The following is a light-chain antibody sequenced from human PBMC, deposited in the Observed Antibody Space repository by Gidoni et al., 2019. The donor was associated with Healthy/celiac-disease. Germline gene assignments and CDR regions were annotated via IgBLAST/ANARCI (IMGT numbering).Light chain of an antibody. CDR3: QQYGSSPLT. V-gene: IGKV3-20*01. J-gene: IGKJ1*01. CDR1: QSVSSSY. CDR2: GAS. Sequence: ELVLSQSPGTLSLSPGERATLSCRASQSVSSSYLAWYQQKPGQAPRLLIYGASSRATGIPDRFSSSGSGTDFTLTISRLEPEDFAVYYCQQYGSSPLTFGQGTKVEIK.